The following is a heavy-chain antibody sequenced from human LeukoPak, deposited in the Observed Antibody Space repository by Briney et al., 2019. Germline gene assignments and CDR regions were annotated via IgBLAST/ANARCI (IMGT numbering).Heavy chain of an antibody. CDR2: IRSKAYGGTT. Sequence: PGGSLRLSCTASGFTFGDYAMSWVRQAPGKGLEWVGFIRSKAYGGTTEYAASVKGRFTISRDDSKSIAYLQMNSLKTEDTTVYYCTTWLHWGQGTLVTVSS. V-gene: IGHV3-49*04. CDR1: GFTFGDYA. CDR3: TTWLH. D-gene: IGHD5-12*01. J-gene: IGHJ4*02.